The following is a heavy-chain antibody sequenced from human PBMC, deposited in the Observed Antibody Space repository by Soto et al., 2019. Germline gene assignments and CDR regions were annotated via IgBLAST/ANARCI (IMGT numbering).Heavy chain of an antibody. CDR2: ISYDGSNK. V-gene: IGHV3-30*03. CDR3: ARYSGKYQGPIDY. J-gene: IGHJ4*02. D-gene: IGHD1-26*01. CDR1: GFTFSHYG. Sequence: QVQLVESGGGVVQPGRSLRLSCAASGFTFSHYGIHWVRQAPGKGLEWLAVISYDGSNKHYADSVKGGFTVSRDNSKNTLYLQTNSLRAKDTAVYFCARYSGKYQGPIDYWGQGTLVTVSS.